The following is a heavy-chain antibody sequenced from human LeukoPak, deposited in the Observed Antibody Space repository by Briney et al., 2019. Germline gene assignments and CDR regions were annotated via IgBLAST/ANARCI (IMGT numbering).Heavy chain of an antibody. CDR2: ISSTGGNI. CDR1: GFPFSSYA. J-gene: IGHJ4*02. CDR3: ATEFLGAVAETGDY. D-gene: IGHD6-19*01. Sequence: GGPLRLSCAASGFPFSSYAMNWVRQAPGKGLEWISSISSTGGNIYYADSVKGRFTISRDNAKNSLSLQMNSLRAEDTAVYYCATEFLGAVAETGDYWGQGALVTVSS. V-gene: IGHV3-21*01.